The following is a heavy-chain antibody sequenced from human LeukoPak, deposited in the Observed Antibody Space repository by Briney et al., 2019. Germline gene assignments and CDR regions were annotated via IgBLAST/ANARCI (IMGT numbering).Heavy chain of an antibody. J-gene: IGHJ4*02. Sequence: GGSLRLSCVASGFTFDDHGMSWVRQAPGKGLEWVSSISTGSSYIYYADSLKGRFTISRDNAKNSLYLQMNSLRAEDTAVYYCARGYDGSFLDYWGQGNPGHRLL. CDR2: ISTGSSYI. D-gene: IGHD1-26*01. V-gene: IGHV3-21*01. CDR3: ARGYDGSFLDY. CDR1: GFTFDDHG.